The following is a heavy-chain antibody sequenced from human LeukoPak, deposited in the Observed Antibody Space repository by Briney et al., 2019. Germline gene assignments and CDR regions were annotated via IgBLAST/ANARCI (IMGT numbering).Heavy chain of an antibody. Sequence: GGSLRLSCAASGFTFSSYSMNWVRQAPGKGLEWVSYISSSSSTIYYADSVKGRFTISRDNAKNSLYLQMNSLRAEDTAVYYCARGAGYCTSTSCHLWFDYWGQGTLVTVSS. D-gene: IGHD2-2*01. CDR1: GFTFSSYS. J-gene: IGHJ4*02. CDR3: ARGAGYCTSTSCHLWFDY. V-gene: IGHV3-48*04. CDR2: ISSSSSTI.